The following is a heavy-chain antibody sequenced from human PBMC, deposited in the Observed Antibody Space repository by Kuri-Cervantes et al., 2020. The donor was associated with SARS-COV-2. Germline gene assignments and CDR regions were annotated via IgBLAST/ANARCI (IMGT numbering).Heavy chain of an antibody. CDR2: FYSSGVT. Sequence: GSLRLSCSVSGGSISSYYWGWIRQPPGKGLEWIGYFYSSGVTDYNPSLKCRVTISVDTSKNQLSLILSSVTAEDTAVYYCARDNVLFSGSGFDYWGQGTLVTVSS. CDR3: ARDNVLFSGSGFDY. D-gene: IGHD1-26*01. J-gene: IGHJ4*02. V-gene: IGHV4-59*01. CDR1: GGSISSYY.